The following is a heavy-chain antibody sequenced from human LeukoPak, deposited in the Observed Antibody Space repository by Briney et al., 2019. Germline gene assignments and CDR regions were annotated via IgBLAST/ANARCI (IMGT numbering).Heavy chain of an antibody. CDR1: GGSISSGSYY. J-gene: IGHJ4*02. D-gene: IGHD3-22*01. V-gene: IGHV4-61*02. CDR2: IYTSGST. Sequence: SETLSLTCTVSGGSISSGSYYWSWIRQPAGKGLEWIGRIYTSGSTNYNPSLKSRVTISVDTSKNQFSLRLSSVTAADTAVYYCARDLRPAVLRVYDSSGYGDYWGQGTLVTVSS. CDR3: ARDLRPAVLRVYDSSGYGDY.